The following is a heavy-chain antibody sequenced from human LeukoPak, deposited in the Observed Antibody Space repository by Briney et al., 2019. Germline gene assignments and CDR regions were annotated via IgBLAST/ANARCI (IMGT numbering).Heavy chain of an antibody. CDR1: GFTFSSYW. J-gene: IGHJ4*02. Sequence: GGSLRLSCADSGFTFSSYWMGWVRQAPGKGLEWLANIKHDGSEKYYGDSVKGRFTISRDNAKNSLYLQMNSLRVEDTAVYYCARDRGHNGYDLYDYWGQGTLVTVSS. V-gene: IGHV3-7*01. CDR2: IKHDGSEK. D-gene: IGHD5-12*01. CDR3: ARDRGHNGYDLYDY.